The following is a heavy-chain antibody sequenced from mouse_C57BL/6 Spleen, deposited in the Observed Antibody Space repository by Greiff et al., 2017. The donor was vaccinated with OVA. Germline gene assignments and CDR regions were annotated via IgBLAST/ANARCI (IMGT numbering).Heavy chain of an antibody. D-gene: IGHD1-1*01. J-gene: IGHJ3*01. Sequence: VQLQQSGAELVRPGASVKLSCTASGFNIKDYYMHWVKQRPEQGLEWIGRIDPEDGDTEYAPKFQGKATMTADTSSNTAYLQLSSLTSEDTAVYYCTSPLYYYGSSTWCAYWGQGTLVTVSA. CDR1: GFNIKDYY. CDR3: TSPLYYYGSSTWCAY. CDR2: IDPEDGDT. V-gene: IGHV14-1*01.